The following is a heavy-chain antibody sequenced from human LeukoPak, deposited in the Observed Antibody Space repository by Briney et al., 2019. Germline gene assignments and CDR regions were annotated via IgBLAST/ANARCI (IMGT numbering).Heavy chain of an antibody. V-gene: IGHV1-69*06. J-gene: IGHJ6*03. CDR1: GGTFISYA. Sequence: GASVKVSCKASGGTFISYAISWVRQAPGQGLEWMGGIIPIFGTANYAQKFQGRVTITADKSTSTAYMELSSLRSEDTAVYYCARKLTKTPRVGYYYYYYMDVWGKGTTVTVSS. D-gene: IGHD4/OR15-4a*01. CDR2: IIPIFGTA. CDR3: ARKLTKTPRVGYYYYYYMDV.